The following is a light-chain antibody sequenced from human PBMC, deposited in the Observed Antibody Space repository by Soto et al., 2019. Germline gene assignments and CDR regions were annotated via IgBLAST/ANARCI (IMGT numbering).Light chain of an antibody. CDR1: PSVSNS. V-gene: IGKV3-20*01. CDR3: HQYGSSPQT. CDR2: GAS. Sequence: ESVLTQSPATLSLSPGERATLSCRASPSVSNSLAWYQQKPGQAPRLLIYGASSRATGIPDRFTGSGSGTDFTLTISRLEPEDFAVFYCHQYGSSPQTFGQGTKVDIK. J-gene: IGKJ1*01.